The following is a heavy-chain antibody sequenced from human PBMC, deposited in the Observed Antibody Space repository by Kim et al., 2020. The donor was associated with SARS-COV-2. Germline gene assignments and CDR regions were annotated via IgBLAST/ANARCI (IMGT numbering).Heavy chain of an antibody. J-gene: IGHJ4*02. CDR3: ARHQAGTGYYFDY. Sequence: SETLSLTCTVSGGSISSSSYYWGWIRQPPGKGLEWIGSIYYSGSTYYNPSLKSRVTISVDTSKNQFSLKLSSVTAADTAVYYCARHQAGTGYYFDYWGQGTLVTVSS. CDR2: IYYSGST. D-gene: IGHD6-13*01. CDR1: GGSISSSSYY. V-gene: IGHV4-39*01.